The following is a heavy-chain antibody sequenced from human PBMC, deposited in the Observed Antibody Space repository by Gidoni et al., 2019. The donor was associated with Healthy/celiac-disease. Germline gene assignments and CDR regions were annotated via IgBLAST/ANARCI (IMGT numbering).Heavy chain of an antibody. CDR1: GFPFSSYA. CDR2: ISGSGGST. D-gene: IGHD6-13*01. CDR3: AKGHINKGIAPY. J-gene: IGHJ4*02. V-gene: IGHV3-23*01. Sequence: EVQLLESGGGLVQPGGSLRLSCAAPGFPFSSYAMSWVRQAPGKGLEWVSAISGSGGSTYYADSVKGRFTISRDNSKNTLYLQMNSLRAEDTAVYYCAKGHINKGIAPYWGQGTLVTVSS.